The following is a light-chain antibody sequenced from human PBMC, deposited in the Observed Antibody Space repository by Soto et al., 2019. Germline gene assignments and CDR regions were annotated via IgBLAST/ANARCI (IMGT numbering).Light chain of an antibody. CDR3: ATWDDSRNGV. V-gene: IGLV1-44*01. J-gene: IGLJ1*01. CDR1: TSNIESHS. Sequence: QSVLTQPPSASGTPGQRITISCSGSTSNIESHSINWFQQVPGTAPKLLINTNNQRPSGVPDRFSGSKSGASASMAISGLQSEDEATYYCATWDDSRNGVFGTGTKVTV. CDR2: TNN.